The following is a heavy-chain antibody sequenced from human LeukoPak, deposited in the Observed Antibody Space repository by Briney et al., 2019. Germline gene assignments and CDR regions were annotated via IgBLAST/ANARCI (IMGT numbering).Heavy chain of an antibody. CDR3: ARDPGYYGSRPRGALDI. CDR1: CPLLSAYY. D-gene: IGHD3-10*01. Sequence: TSQTLSLTYAIDCPLLSAYYCTWVRQPPGKGLECIGEIKASGIHNSNPPLKGRFPPSKKTSKNQFSLKVASVTPADMADYYCARDPGYYGSRPRGALDIWEKGTMVNVSS. V-gene: IGHV4-34*01. J-gene: IGHJ3*02. CDR2: IKASGIH.